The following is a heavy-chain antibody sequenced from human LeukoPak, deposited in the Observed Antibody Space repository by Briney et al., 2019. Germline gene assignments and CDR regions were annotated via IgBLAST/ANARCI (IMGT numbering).Heavy chain of an antibody. CDR2: ISDGGDST. V-gene: IGHV3-23*01. J-gene: IGHJ5*02. CDR3: AKEVLGYFDLNWLDP. Sequence: PGGSLRLSCAASGFTFSSYAMNWVRQAPGKGLEWVSIISDGGDSTYYADSVKGRFTISRDNSKNTLYLQMNSLRAEDTAVYYCAKEVLGYFDLNWLDPWGQGTLVTVSS. CDR1: GFTFSSYA. D-gene: IGHD3-9*01.